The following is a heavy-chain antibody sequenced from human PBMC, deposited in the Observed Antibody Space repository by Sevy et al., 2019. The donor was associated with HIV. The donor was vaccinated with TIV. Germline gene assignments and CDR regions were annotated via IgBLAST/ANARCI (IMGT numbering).Heavy chain of an antibody. D-gene: IGHD4-17*01. Sequence: ASVKVSCKASGYTFTGYYMHWVRQAPGQGLEWMGWINPNSGGTNYALKFQGRVTMTRDTSISTAYMELSRLRSDDTAVYYCARCYGDYRFDYWGQGTLVTVSS. J-gene: IGHJ4*01. CDR2: INPNSGGT. CDR1: GYTFTGYY. CDR3: ARCYGDYRFDY. V-gene: IGHV1-2*02.